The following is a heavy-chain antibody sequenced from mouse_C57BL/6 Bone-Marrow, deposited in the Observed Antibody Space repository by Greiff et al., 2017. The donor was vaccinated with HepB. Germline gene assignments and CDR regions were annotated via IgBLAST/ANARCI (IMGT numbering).Heavy chain of an antibody. D-gene: IGHD2-2*01. V-gene: IGHV5-6*01. CDR2: ISSGGSYT. CDR3: ARGRLSYYFDY. CDR1: GFTFSSYG. Sequence: EVQLVESGGDLVKPGGSLKLSCAASGFTFSSYGMSWVRQTPDKRLEWVATISSGGSYTYYPDSVKGRFTISRDNAKNTLYLQMSSLKSEDTAMYYCARGRLSYYFDYWGQGTTLTVSS. J-gene: IGHJ2*01.